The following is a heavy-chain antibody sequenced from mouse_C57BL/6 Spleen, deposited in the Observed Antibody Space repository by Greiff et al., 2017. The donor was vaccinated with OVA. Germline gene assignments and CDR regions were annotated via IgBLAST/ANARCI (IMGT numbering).Heavy chain of an antibody. Sequence: EVKLMESEGGLVQPGSSMKLSCTASGFTFSDYYMAWVRQVPEKGLEWVANINYDGSSTYYLDSLKSRFIISRDNAKNILYLQMSSLKSEDTATYYCARGRSTTVGDFDVWGTGTTVTVSS. V-gene: IGHV5-16*01. CDR2: INYDGSST. CDR3: ARGRSTTVGDFDV. CDR1: GFTFSDYY. D-gene: IGHD1-1*01. J-gene: IGHJ1*03.